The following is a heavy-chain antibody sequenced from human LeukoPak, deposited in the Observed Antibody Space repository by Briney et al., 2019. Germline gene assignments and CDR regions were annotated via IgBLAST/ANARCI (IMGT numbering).Heavy chain of an antibody. CDR2: FDPEDGET. Sequence: ASVTVSCTVSGYTLTELSMHWVRQAPGKGLEWMGGFDPEDGETIYAQKFQGRVTMTEDTSTDTAYMELSSLRSEDTAVYYCATESYSRGYGRDAFEIWGQGTMVTVSS. CDR3: ATESYSRGYGRDAFEI. J-gene: IGHJ3*02. CDR1: GYTLTELS. D-gene: IGHD2-15*01. V-gene: IGHV1-24*01.